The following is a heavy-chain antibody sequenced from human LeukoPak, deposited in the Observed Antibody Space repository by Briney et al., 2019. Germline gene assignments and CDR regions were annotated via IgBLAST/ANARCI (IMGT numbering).Heavy chain of an antibody. CDR3: ARRDGSGSPHFDY. CDR2: IYHGDSDT. D-gene: IGHD3-10*01. V-gene: IGHV5-51*01. J-gene: IGHJ4*02. Sequence: GESLKISCKGSGYRFSSYWIGWVRQMPGKGLEWTEIIYHGDSDTRYSPSFQGLVTISADKSISTAYLQWSSLKASDTAMYFCARRDGSGSPHFDYWGQGTLVTVSS. CDR1: GYRFSSYW.